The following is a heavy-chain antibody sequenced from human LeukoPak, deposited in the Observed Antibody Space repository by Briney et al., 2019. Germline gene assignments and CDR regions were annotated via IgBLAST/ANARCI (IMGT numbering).Heavy chain of an antibody. CDR3: ARETPYGGIDY. CDR1: GGSISGYY. V-gene: IGHV4-59*01. Sequence: SETLSLTCTVSGGSISGYYWSWIRQPPGKGLEWIGYIYYSGSTNYNPSLKSRVTISVDTSKNQFSLKLSSVTAADTAVYYCARETPYGGIDYWGQGTLVTVSS. D-gene: IGHD4-23*01. J-gene: IGHJ4*02. CDR2: IYYSGST.